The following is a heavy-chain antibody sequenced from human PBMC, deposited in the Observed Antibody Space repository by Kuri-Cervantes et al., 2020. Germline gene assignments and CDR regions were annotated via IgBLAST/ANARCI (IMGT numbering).Heavy chain of an antibody. CDR2: ISGSATST. V-gene: IGHV3-23*01. CDR1: GITFSSYA. CDR3: AKDFGATVTTIWYFDL. Sequence: GESLKISCAASGITFSSYAMSWVRQAPGKGLEWVSTISGSATSTYYADSVKGRFTISRDNSKNTLYLQMNSLRAEDTAVYYCAKDFGATVTTIWYFDLWGRGTLVTVSS. D-gene: IGHD4-17*01. J-gene: IGHJ2*01.